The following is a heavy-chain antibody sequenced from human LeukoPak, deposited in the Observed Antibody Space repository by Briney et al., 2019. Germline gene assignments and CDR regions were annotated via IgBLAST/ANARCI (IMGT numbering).Heavy chain of an antibody. CDR1: GFTFSSYA. V-gene: IGHV3-23*01. CDR2: ISGSGGST. Sequence: GGSLRPSCAASGFTFSSYAMSWVRQAPGKGREWVSAISGSGGSTYYADSVKGRFTISRDNSKNTLYLQMNSLRAEDTAVYYCAKPEGYCSSTSCSWGAFDIWGRGTMVTVSS. J-gene: IGHJ3*02. D-gene: IGHD2-2*01. CDR3: AKPEGYCSSTSCSWGAFDI.